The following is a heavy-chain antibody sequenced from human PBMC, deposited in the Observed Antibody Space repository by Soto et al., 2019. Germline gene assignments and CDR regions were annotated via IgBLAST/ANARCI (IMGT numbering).Heavy chain of an antibody. CDR1: GGSISSYY. CDR3: ARVRLSGVYYYYYGMDV. CDR2: IYYSGST. V-gene: IGHV4-59*01. J-gene: IGHJ6*02. D-gene: IGHD2-15*01. Sequence: SETLSLTCTVSGGSISSYYWSWIGRPPGKELEWIVYIYYSGSTNYNPSLKSRVTISVDTSKNHFSLKLSSVTAADTAVYYCARVRLSGVYYYYYGMDVWGQGTTVTVSS.